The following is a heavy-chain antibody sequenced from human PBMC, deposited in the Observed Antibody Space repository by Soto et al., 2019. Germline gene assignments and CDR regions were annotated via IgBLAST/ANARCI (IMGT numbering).Heavy chain of an antibody. D-gene: IGHD1-26*01. J-gene: IGHJ5*02. CDR1: GFSLSSSGVG. CDR3: AQQQMRSGSINWFDP. Sequence: QITLKESGPTLVKPTQTLTLTCTFSGFSLSSSGVGVGWIRQPPGKPLEWLALIYWNDDKRYSPSLKTRLTITPDTSNNQVVLTLTNMDPVDTATYYCAQQQMRSGSINWFDPWGQGPLVTVSS. CDR2: IYWNDDK. V-gene: IGHV2-5*01.